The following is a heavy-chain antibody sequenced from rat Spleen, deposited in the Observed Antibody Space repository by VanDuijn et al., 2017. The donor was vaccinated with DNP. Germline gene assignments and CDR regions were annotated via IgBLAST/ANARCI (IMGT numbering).Heavy chain of an antibody. Sequence: EVQVLESGGGLVQPGRSLKLSCAASGFTFSNYDMAWVRQGPTKGLEWVATISYDGTKTFYRDSVKGRFTISSDSGKGTLYLQMDSLRSEDTATYYCASFTTGPMDAWGQGTSVTVSS. V-gene: IGHV5-29*01. CDR1: GFTFSNYD. D-gene: IGHD1-6*01. J-gene: IGHJ4*01. CDR3: ASFTTGPMDA. CDR2: ISYDGTKT.